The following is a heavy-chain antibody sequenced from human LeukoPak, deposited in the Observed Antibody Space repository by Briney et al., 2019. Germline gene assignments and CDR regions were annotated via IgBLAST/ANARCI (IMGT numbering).Heavy chain of an antibody. J-gene: IGHJ6*03. Sequence: PSETLSLTCAVYGGSFSGYYWGWIRQTPGKGLEWIGEINHGGSTNYNPSLKSRVTMSVDTSKNQFSLNLASVTAADTAVYYCARASDNDDYSLHYFYYMDVWGEGTTVTVSS. CDR1: GGSFSGYY. V-gene: IGHV4-34*01. CDR3: ARASDNDDYSLHYFYYMDV. D-gene: IGHD4-17*01. CDR2: INHGGST.